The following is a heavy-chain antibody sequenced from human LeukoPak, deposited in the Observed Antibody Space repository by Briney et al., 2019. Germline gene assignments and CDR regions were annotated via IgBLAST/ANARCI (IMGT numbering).Heavy chain of an antibody. V-gene: IGHV3-48*03. CDR2: ISRGGDKN. J-gene: IGHJ4*02. D-gene: IGHD3-22*01. CDR3: ARDDYGSSGSY. Sequence: GGCLRLSCAASGLTFSRHAMNWVRQAPGMGLEWISYISRGGDKNYYAESVKGRFTVSRDNAENSLYLQMNSLRVEDTAVYYCARDDYGSSGSYWGQGSLVTVSS. CDR1: GLTFSRHA.